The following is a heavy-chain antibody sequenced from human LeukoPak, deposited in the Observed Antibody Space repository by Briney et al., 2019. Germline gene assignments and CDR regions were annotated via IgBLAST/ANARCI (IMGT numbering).Heavy chain of an antibody. CDR3: AKDIGYSYGFSWFDP. Sequence: GGSLRLSCAASGFTFSNAWMSWVRQAPGKGLEWVSAISGSGGSTYYADSVKGRFTISRDNSKNTLYLQMNSLRAEDTAVYYCAKDIGYSYGFSWFDPWGQGTLVTVSS. CDR1: GFTFSNAW. CDR2: ISGSGGST. D-gene: IGHD5-18*01. V-gene: IGHV3-23*01. J-gene: IGHJ5*02.